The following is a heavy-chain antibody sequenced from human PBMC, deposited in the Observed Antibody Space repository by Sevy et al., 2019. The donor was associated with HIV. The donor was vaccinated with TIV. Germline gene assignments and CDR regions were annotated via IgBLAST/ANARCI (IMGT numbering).Heavy chain of an antibody. CDR2: ISGRGGST. CDR1: GFIFNSYA. D-gene: IGHD3-10*01. J-gene: IGHJ4*02. V-gene: IGHV3-23*01. CDR3: AKGYGSGSPPDY. Sequence: GGSLRLSCAASGFIFNSYAMTWVRQAPGKGLEWVSGISGRGGSTYYADSVKGRFTISRDNSRNTLYLEMNSLRVEDTAVYYCAKGYGSGSPPDYWGQGTLVTVSS.